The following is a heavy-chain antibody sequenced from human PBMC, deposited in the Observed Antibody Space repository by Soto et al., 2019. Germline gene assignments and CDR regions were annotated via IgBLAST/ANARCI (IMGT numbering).Heavy chain of an antibody. J-gene: IGHJ3*02. Sequence: GGSLRLSCAASGFPFSSYGMHLVRQSPGKGLEWVAVIWYDGSNKYYADSVKGRFTISRDNSKNTLYLQMNRLRAEDTAVYYCARDPGAVAAVDASDIWGQGTMVTVSS. D-gene: IGHD6-19*01. CDR3: ARDPGAVAAVDASDI. CDR2: IWYDGSNK. CDR1: GFPFSSYG. V-gene: IGHV3-33*01.